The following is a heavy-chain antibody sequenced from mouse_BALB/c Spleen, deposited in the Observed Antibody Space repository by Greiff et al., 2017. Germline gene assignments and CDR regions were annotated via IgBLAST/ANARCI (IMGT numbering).Heavy chain of an antibody. D-gene: IGHD1-2*01. Sequence: VQLQQSGAELARPGASVKISCKASGYTFTSYTMHWVKQRPGQGLEWIGYINPSSGYTNYNQKFKDKATLTADKSSSTAYMQLSSLTSEDSAVYYCARNRGRPYYFDYWGQGTTLTVSS. CDR1: GYTFTSYT. J-gene: IGHJ2*01. V-gene: IGHV1-4*01. CDR2: INPSSGYT. CDR3: ARNRGRPYYFDY.